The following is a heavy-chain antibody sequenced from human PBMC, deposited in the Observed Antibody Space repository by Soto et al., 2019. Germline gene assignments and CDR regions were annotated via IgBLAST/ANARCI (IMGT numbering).Heavy chain of an antibody. Sequence: QVPLVQSGAEVKKPRSSVTVSCKASGGTFSSYAIHWVRQAPGQGLEWMGGIIPTYGPAKYAQRLQGRVTITADESTTTVYMELTSLTSQDTAVYYCARVASMVRGVIDNWFDPWGHGTLVTVSS. CDR3: ARVASMVRGVIDNWFDP. V-gene: IGHV1-69*01. J-gene: IGHJ5*02. CDR1: GGTFSSYA. CDR2: IIPTYGPA. D-gene: IGHD3-10*01.